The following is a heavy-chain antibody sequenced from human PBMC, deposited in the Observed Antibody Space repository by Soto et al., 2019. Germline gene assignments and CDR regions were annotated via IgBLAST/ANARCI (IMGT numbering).Heavy chain of an antibody. J-gene: IGHJ4*02. CDR2: ISDEGSNK. CDR3: AKDSGHSYYYDSSGYYGY. D-gene: IGHD3-22*01. V-gene: IGHV3-30*18. CDR1: GFTFSSYG. Sequence: QVHLVESGGGVVQPGRSLRLSWAASGFTFSSYGMHWVRQAPGKGLEWVAVISDEGSNKYYADSVKGRFTISRDNSKKARYLQMNSLRAEDTAVYYCAKDSGHSYYYDSSGYYGYWGQGTLVTVSS.